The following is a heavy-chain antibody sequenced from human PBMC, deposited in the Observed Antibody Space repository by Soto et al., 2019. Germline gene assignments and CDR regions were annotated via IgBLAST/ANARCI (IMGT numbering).Heavy chain of an antibody. Sequence: SETLSLTCAVYGGSFSGYYWSWIRQPPGKGLEWIGEINHSGSTNYNPSLKSRVTISVDTSKNQFSLKLSSVTAADTAVYYCARTHSAGYPEQYFQHWGQGTLVTVSS. CDR1: GGSFSGYY. CDR3: ARTHSAGYPEQYFQH. CDR2: INHSGST. V-gene: IGHV4-34*01. J-gene: IGHJ1*01. D-gene: IGHD3-16*02.